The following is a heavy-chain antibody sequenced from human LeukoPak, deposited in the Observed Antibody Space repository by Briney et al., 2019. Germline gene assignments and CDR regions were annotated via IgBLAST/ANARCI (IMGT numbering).Heavy chain of an antibody. V-gene: IGHV4-31*03. CDR3: ARISCGGGTCYLGY. CDR2: IYYSGST. J-gene: IGHJ4*02. D-gene: IGHD2-21*01. CDR1: GGSISSGGYY. Sequence: PSQTLSLTCTVSGGSISSGGYYWSWIRQLPGKGLEWIGSIYYSGSTYYSPSLKSRVTISVDTSKNHFSLKLSSVTAADTAVYYCARISCGGGTCYLGYWGQGTLVTVSS.